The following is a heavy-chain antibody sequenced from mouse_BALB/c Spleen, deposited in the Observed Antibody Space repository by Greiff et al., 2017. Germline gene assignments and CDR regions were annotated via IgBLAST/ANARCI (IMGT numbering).Heavy chain of an antibody. J-gene: IGHJ3*01. CDR1: GYTFTSYV. D-gene: IGHD2-4*01. V-gene: IGHV1-14*01. CDR2: INPYNDGT. Sequence: VQLQQSGPELVKPGASVKMSCKASGYTFTSYVMHWVKQKPGQGLEWIGYINPYNDGTKYNEKFKGKATLTSDKSSSTAYMELSSLTSEDSAVYYCARGGTYYDYDGGFAYWGQGTLVTVSA. CDR3: ARGGTYYDYDGGFAY.